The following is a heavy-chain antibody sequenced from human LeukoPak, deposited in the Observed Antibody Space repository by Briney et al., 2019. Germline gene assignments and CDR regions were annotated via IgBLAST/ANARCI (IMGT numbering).Heavy chain of an antibody. V-gene: IGHV4-34*01. CDR1: GGSFSGYY. J-gene: IGHJ6*02. CDR2: INHSGST. Sequence: PSETLSLTCAVYGGSFSGYYWSWIRQPPGKGLEWIGEINHSGSTNYNPSLKSRVTISVDTSKNQFSLKLSSVTAADTAVYYCASQYGMDVWGQGTTVTVS. CDR3: ASQYGMDV.